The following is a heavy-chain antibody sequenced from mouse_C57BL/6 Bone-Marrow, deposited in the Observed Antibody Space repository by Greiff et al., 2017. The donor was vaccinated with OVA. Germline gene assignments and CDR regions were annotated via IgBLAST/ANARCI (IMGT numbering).Heavy chain of an antibody. D-gene: IGHD4-1*01. CDR2: IDPENGDT. V-gene: IGHV14-4*01. Sequence: EVKLQQSGAELVRPGASVKLSCTASGFNIKDDYMPWVKQRPEQGLEWIGWIDPENGDTEYATNVQGRATIPADTPSNTAYLQLSSLTSEDTAVYYCTSNWYYFDYWGQGTTLTVSS. J-gene: IGHJ2*01. CDR1: GFNIKDDY. CDR3: TSNWYYFDY.